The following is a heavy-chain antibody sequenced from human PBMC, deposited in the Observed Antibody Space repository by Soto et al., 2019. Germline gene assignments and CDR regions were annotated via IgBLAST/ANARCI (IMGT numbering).Heavy chain of an antibody. Sequence: QVQLQESGPGLVKPSETLSLTCTVSGGSISSYYWSWIRQPPGKGLEWIGYIYYSGSTNYNPSLKSRVTISVDTSKNQFSLKLSSVTAADTAVYYCARDRNYYDSSLGYWGQGTLVTVSS. CDR2: IYYSGST. V-gene: IGHV4-59*01. CDR3: ARDRNYYDSSLGY. D-gene: IGHD3-22*01. J-gene: IGHJ4*02. CDR1: GGSISSYY.